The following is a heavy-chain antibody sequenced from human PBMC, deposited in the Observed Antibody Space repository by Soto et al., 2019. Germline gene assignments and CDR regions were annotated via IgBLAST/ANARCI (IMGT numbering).Heavy chain of an antibody. CDR2: INAGNGNT. D-gene: IGHD3-22*01. V-gene: IGHV1-3*01. CDR3: ARDRSYDRSLDY. CDR1: GYTFTSYA. Sequence: ASVKVSCKASGYTFTSYAMHWVRQAPGQRLEWMGWINAGNGNTKYSQKFQGRVTITRDTSASTAYMELSSLRSEDTAVYYCARDRSYDRSLDYWGQGTLVTVSS. J-gene: IGHJ4*02.